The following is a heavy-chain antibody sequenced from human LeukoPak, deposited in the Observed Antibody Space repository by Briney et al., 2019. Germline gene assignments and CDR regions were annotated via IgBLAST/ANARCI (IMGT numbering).Heavy chain of an antibody. J-gene: IGHJ4*02. V-gene: IGHV3-23*01. CDR3: ATDYSLEPSIDY. CDR2: ISSSGANT. D-gene: IGHD1-1*01. CDR1: GFTFTSYG. Sequence: PGGSLRLSCAASGFTFTSYGLSWVRQAPGKGLEWVSTISSSGANTYYADSVKGRFTISRDNSKNTLYLQMNSLRAEDTAVYYCATDYSLEPSIDYWGQGTLVTVSS.